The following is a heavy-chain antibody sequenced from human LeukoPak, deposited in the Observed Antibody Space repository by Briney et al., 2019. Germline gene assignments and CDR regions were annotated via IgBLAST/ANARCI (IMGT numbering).Heavy chain of an antibody. J-gene: IGHJ4*02. D-gene: IGHD2-15*01. V-gene: IGHV3-33*01. CDR3: ARGPDCSGGGCYFDGDGYYFDY. CDR2: IWDDGSHK. Sequence: GGSLRLSCAASGFTFSSYGMHWVRQAPGKGLEWVAVIWDDGSHKYYAESVKGRFTISRDNSKNTMYLQMNSLRAEDTAMFYCARGPDCSGGGCYFDGDGYYFDYWGQGTLVTVSS. CDR1: GFTFSSYG.